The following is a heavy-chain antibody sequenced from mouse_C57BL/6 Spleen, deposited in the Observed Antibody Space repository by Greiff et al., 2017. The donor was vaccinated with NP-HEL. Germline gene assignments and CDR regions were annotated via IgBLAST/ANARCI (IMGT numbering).Heavy chain of an antibody. J-gene: IGHJ4*01. CDR3: ARYGYGGAMDY. CDR2: FNPSTGGT. CDR1: GYSFTGYY. Sequence: VQLKESGPELVKPGASVKISCKASGYSFTGYYMNWVKQSPEKSLEWIGEFNPSTGGTTYNQKFKAKATLTVDKSSSTAYMQLKSLTSEDSAVYYCARYGYGGAMDYWGQGTSVTVSS. D-gene: IGHD2-2*01. V-gene: IGHV1-42*01.